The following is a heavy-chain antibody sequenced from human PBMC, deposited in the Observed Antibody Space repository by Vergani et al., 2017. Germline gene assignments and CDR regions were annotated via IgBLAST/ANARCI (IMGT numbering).Heavy chain of an antibody. CDR3: AKDQSAPSNYGDSGIFDY. D-gene: IGHD4-17*01. Sequence: VQLVESGGVVVQPGGSLRLSCAASGFTFSSYGMHWVRQAPGKGLEWVAVISYDGSNKYYADSVKGRFTISRDNSKNTLYLQMNSLRAEDTAVYYCAKDQSAPSNYGDSGIFDYWGQGTLVTVSS. CDR1: GFTFSSYG. J-gene: IGHJ4*02. V-gene: IGHV3-30*18. CDR2: ISYDGSNK.